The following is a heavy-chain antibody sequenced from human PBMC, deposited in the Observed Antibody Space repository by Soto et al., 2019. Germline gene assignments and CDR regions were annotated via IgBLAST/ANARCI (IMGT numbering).Heavy chain of an antibody. CDR2: IYYSGST. D-gene: IGHD2-2*01. J-gene: IGHJ5*02. V-gene: IGHV4-31*03. CDR3: ARGRGLGSTSWTRVSNWFDP. Sequence: QVQLQESGPGLVKPSQTLSLTCTVSGGSISSGGYYWSWIRQHPGKGLEWIGYIYYSGSTYYNPSLKSRITISVDTSKNQFSLKLSSVTAADTAVYYCARGRGLGSTSWTRVSNWFDPWGQGTLVTVSS. CDR1: GGSISSGGYY.